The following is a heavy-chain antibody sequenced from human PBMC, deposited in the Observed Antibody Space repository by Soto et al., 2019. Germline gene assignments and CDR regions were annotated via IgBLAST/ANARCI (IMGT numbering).Heavy chain of an antibody. Sequence: GGSLRLSCLASGFTFSDFAMTWVRHVPGRGLEWVASLDSAGGSTYYAESVRGRFSISRDNSQNTLFLQMKRLTVDDTAIYYCAAPRDEYGSGVSWFTYGMDIWGQGTTVTVSS. V-gene: IGHV3-23*05. J-gene: IGHJ6*02. D-gene: IGHD3-10*01. CDR1: GFTFSDFA. CDR2: LDSAGGST. CDR3: AAPRDEYGSGVSWFTYGMDI.